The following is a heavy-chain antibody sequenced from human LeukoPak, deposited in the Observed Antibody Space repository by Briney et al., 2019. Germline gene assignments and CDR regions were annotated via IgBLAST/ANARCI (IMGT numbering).Heavy chain of an antibody. CDR1: GFTFSSYA. CDR2: ISGSGGST. Sequence: GGSLRLSCAASGFTFSSYAMSWVRQAPGKGLEWVSAISGSGGSTYYADSVKGRFTISRDNAKNSLYLQMNSLRAEDTAVYYCARFEQWLDSDYFDYWGQGTLVTVSS. V-gene: IGHV3-23*01. CDR3: ARFEQWLDSDYFDY. J-gene: IGHJ4*02. D-gene: IGHD6-19*01.